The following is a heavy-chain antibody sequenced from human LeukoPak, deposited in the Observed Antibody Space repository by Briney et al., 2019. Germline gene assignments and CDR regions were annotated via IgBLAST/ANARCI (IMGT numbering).Heavy chain of an antibody. J-gene: IGHJ4*02. CDR1: GVSISVYY. Sequence: SEALSLTHTVSGVSISVYYWSCFRQPPGRRLEWWGDIYYSGSTTYNPPPKSRVTICVDTSQNEFSLRMRSVSPADTRVFNCARKGGWGIGKTFDYWGQGTLVTVS. CDR3: ARKGGWGIGKTFDY. D-gene: IGHD5-12*01. CDR2: IYYSGST. V-gene: IGHV4-59*01.